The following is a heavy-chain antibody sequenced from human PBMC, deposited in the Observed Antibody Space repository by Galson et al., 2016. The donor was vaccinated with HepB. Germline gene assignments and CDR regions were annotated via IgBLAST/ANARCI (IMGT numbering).Heavy chain of an antibody. CDR2: IRSTGSTI. D-gene: IGHD2-2*01. V-gene: IGHV3-48*03. J-gene: IGHJ4*02. CDR1: GFIFSNYE. Sequence: SLRLSCAASGFIFSNYEMNWVRQAPGKGLEWVSYIRSTGSTIYYADSVKGRFTISRDTAKSSLYLQMNSLRAEDTAVYYCARVYCSSTSCQPGAYWGQGTLVTVSS. CDR3: ARVYCSSTSCQPGAY.